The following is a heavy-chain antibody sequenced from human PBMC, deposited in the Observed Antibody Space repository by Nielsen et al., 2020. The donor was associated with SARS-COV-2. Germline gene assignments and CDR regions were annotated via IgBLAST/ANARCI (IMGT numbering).Heavy chain of an antibody. V-gene: IGHV4-39*07. Sequence: SETLSLTCTVSGGSISSSSYYWGWIRQPPGKGLEWIGSIYYSGSTYYNPSLKSRVTISVDTSKNQFSLKLSSVTAADTAVYYCASSRGGVAGSLDYWGQGTLVTVSS. CDR3: ASSRGGVAGSLDY. J-gene: IGHJ4*02. D-gene: IGHD6-19*01. CDR1: GGSISSSSYY. CDR2: IYYSGST.